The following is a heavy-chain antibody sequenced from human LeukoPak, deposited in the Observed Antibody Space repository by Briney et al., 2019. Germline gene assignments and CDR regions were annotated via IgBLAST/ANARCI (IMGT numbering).Heavy chain of an antibody. CDR1: GFTFSSYA. V-gene: IGHV3-64*01. Sequence: GGSLRLSCAASGFTFSSYAVHWVRQAPGKGLEYVSAITSDGGRTYYANSVKGRFTISRDNSKNALYLQMGSLRAEDMAVYYCARSRGLDVHYYYYMDVWGKGTTVTVSS. CDR2: ITSDGGRT. D-gene: IGHD3-10*01. J-gene: IGHJ6*03. CDR3: ARSRGLDVHYYYYMDV.